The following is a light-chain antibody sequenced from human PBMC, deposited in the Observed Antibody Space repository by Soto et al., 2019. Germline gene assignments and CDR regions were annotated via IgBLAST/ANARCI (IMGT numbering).Light chain of an antibody. J-gene: IGLJ1*01. V-gene: IGLV2-14*01. CDR2: DVS. CDR1: SSDVGKYNY. CDR3: SSYTSSSTLYV. Sequence: QSALTQPASVSGSPGQSITISCTGSSSDVGKYNYVSWYQQHPGKAPKLIIYDVSNRPSGVSDRFSGSKSGNTASLTISGLQAEDQADYYCSSYTSSSTLYVFGTGTKVTVL.